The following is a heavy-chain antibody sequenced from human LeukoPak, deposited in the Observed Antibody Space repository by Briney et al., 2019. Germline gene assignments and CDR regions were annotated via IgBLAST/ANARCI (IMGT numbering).Heavy chain of an antibody. Sequence: PSETLSLTCTVSGDSISNSNYYWGWFRQPPGKGLEWSGSIYYTGSTHYNPSLKSRVTISVDTSKNQFSLTLSSVTAADTAVFYCARRLGSAWYFDYWGQGTLVTVSS. CDR2: IYYTGST. CDR1: GDSISNSNYY. J-gene: IGHJ4*02. CDR3: ARRLGSAWYFDY. V-gene: IGHV4-39*01. D-gene: IGHD6-25*01.